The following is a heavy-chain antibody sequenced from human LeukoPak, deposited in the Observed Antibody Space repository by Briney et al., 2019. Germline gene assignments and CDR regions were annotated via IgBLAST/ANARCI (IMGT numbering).Heavy chain of an antibody. Sequence: ASVKVSCKASGGTFSSYAISWVRQAPGQGLEWMGRITPIFGTANYAQKFQGRVTITTDESTSTAYMELSSLRSEDTAVYYCARDGDGDYPNDYWGQGTLVTVSS. J-gene: IGHJ4*02. CDR2: ITPIFGTA. CDR1: GGTFSSYA. V-gene: IGHV1-69*05. CDR3: ARDGDGDYPNDY. D-gene: IGHD4-17*01.